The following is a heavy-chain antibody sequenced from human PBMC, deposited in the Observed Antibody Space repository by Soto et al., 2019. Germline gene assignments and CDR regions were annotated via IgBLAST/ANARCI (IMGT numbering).Heavy chain of an antibody. CDR3: AKLDEGGLQYAYYAMDV. CDR2: ISYDGSNK. Sequence: GGSLRLSCAASGFDFIISTMHWVRQAPGKGLEWVAVISYDGSNKYYADSVKGRFTISRDNSKNTLYLQMTSLRTEDTALYYCAKLDEGGLQYAYYAMDVWGQGTTVTVSS. J-gene: IGHJ6*02. V-gene: IGHV3-30*18. D-gene: IGHD2-15*01. CDR1: GFDFIIST.